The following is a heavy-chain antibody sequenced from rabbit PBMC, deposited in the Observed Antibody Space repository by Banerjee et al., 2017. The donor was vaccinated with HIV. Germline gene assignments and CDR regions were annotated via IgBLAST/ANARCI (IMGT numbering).Heavy chain of an antibody. Sequence: QLKETGGGLVQPGGSLTLSCKASGFDLTTYYMNWVRQAPGKGLEWIGSIYGDKGRPYYASWVSGRFTSSSDNAQNTVDLQMNSLTAVDRATYFGVRDAYAGSSYGYGMDLWGPGTLVTVS. CDR3: VRDAYAGSSYGYGMDL. V-gene: IGHV1S7*01. CDR1: GFDLTTYY. CDR2: IYGDKGRP. J-gene: IGHJ6*01. D-gene: IGHD8-1*01.